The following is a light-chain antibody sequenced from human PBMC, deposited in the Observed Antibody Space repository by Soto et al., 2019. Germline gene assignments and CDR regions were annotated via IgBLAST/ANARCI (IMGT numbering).Light chain of an antibody. CDR2: EVS. CDR1: SSDVGGYNY. J-gene: IGLJ1*01. V-gene: IGLV2-14*01. CDR3: SSYTSSSPLV. Sequence: SALTQPAYVSRSPGQSITISCTVTSSDVGGYNYVSWYQQHPGKAPKLMIYEVSNRPSGVSNRFSGSKYGNTASLTISGLQAEDEADYYCSSYTSSSPLVLGTGTKVTV.